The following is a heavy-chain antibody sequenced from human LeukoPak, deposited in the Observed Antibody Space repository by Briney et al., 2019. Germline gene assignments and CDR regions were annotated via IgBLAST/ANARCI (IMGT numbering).Heavy chain of an antibody. CDR3: ASTSGSYSYFDY. D-gene: IGHD1-26*01. V-gene: IGHV4-30-4*08. CDR1: GGSISSGDYY. J-gene: IGHJ4*02. CDR2: IYYSGST. Sequence: SETLSLTCTVSGGSISSGDYYWSWIRQPPGKGLEWIGYIYYSGSTYYNPSLKSRVTISVDTSKNQFSLKLSSVTAADTAVYYCASTSGSYSYFDYWGQGTLVTVSS.